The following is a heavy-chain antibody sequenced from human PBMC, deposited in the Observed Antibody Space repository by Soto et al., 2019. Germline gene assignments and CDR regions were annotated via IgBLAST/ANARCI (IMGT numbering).Heavy chain of an antibody. CDR1: GYTLTELS. Sequence: GASVKVSCKVSGYTLTELSMHWVRQAPGKGLEWMGGFDPEDGETIYAQKFQGRVTMTEDTSTDTAYMELSSLRSEDTAVYYCATDRRLSSSSWPPYYYYGMDVWGQGTTVTV. V-gene: IGHV1-24*01. D-gene: IGHD6-13*01. J-gene: IGHJ6*02. CDR2: FDPEDGET. CDR3: ATDRRLSSSSWPPYYYYGMDV.